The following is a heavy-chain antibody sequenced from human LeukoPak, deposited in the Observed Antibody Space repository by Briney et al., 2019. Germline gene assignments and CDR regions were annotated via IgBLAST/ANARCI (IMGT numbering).Heavy chain of an antibody. CDR3: ARHNTSPRAYYYYYYMDV. CDR1: GYSFTSYW. V-gene: IGHV5-51*01. CDR2: IYPGDSDT. J-gene: IGHJ6*03. D-gene: IGHD2/OR15-2a*01. Sequence: GESLKISCKGSGYSFTSYWIGWVRQMPGKGLEWMGIIYPGDSDTRYSPSFQGQVTISADKSISTAYLQWSSLKASDTAMYYCARHNTSPRAYYYYYYMDVWGKGTTVTVSS.